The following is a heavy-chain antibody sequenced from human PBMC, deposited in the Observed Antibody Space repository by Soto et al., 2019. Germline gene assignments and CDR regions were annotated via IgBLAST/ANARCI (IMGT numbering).Heavy chain of an antibody. Sequence: GESLKISCAASGFTFSSYAMSWVRQAPGKGLEWVSGISGGGGGTYYADSVKGRFTISRDNSKNTLYLQMNSLRAEDTAVYYCAKDLREQQLPYYFDYWGQGTLVTVSS. D-gene: IGHD6-13*01. CDR3: AKDLREQQLPYYFDY. J-gene: IGHJ4*02. V-gene: IGHV3-23*01. CDR2: ISGGGGGT. CDR1: GFTFSSYA.